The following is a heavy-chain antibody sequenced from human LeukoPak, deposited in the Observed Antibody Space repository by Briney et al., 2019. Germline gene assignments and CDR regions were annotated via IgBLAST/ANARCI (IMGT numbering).Heavy chain of an antibody. CDR3: ARVNWSYGFDWFDP. V-gene: IGHV4-34*01. CDR2: INHSGST. J-gene: IGHJ5*02. Sequence: PSETLSLTCAVYGGSFSGYYWSWIRQPPGKGLEWIGEINHSGSTNYNPSLKSRVTISVDTSKNQFSLKLSSVTAADTAVYYCARVNWSYGFDWFDPWGQGTLVTVSS. D-gene: IGHD1-7*01. CDR1: GGSFSGYY.